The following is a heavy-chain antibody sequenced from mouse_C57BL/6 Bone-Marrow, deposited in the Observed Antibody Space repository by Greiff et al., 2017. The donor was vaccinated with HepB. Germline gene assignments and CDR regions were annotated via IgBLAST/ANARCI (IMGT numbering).Heavy chain of an antibody. CDR1: GYTFTSYW. J-gene: IGHJ2*01. V-gene: IGHV1-50*01. CDR2: IDPSDSYT. D-gene: IGHD2-4*01. CDR3: ARPIYYDYDGNY. Sequence: VQLQQSGAELVKPGASVKLSCKASGYTFTSYWMQWVKQRPGQGLEWIGEIDPSDSYTNYNQKFKGKATLTVDTSSSTAYMQLSSLTSEDSAVYYCARPIYYDYDGNYWGQGTTLTVSS.